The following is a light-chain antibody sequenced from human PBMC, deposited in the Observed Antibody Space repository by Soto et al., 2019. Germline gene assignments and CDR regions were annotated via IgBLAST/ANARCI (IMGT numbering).Light chain of an antibody. J-gene: IGKJ4*01. Sequence: DIQMTQSPSSLSASVGDRVTITCXASQSSSSYLGWYQQKPGKAPNXXIYEASTLHSGVPSRFSGGGSGTDFTLTISSLQPEDFATYYCQQVNVYPSTFGGGTKVDI. CDR3: QQVNVYPST. CDR1: QSSSSY. V-gene: IGKV1-9*01. CDR2: EAS.